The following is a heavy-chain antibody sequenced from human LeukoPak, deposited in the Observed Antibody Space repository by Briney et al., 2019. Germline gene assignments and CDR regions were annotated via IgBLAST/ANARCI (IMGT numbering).Heavy chain of an antibody. CDR3: ARNPVTTKYFDY. Sequence: ASVKVSCKASGGTFSSYAISWVRQAPGQGLEWMGWIYPYSGDTNYAQNFQGRVTMTRDTSTSTVYMELSSLRSEDTAVYYCARNPVTTKYFDYWGQGTLVTVSS. D-gene: IGHD4-17*01. J-gene: IGHJ4*02. CDR2: IYPYSGDT. CDR1: GGTFSSYA. V-gene: IGHV1-2*02.